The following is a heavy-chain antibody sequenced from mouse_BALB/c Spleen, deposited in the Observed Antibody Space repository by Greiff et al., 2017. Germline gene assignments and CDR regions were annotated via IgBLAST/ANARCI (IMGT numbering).Heavy chain of an antibody. J-gene: IGHJ3*01. D-gene: IGHD2-4*01. CDR3: ARRGDYDPFAY. Sequence: QVQLQQPGAELVRPGSSVKISCKASGYAFSSYWMNWVKQRPGQGLEWIGQIYPGDGDTNYNGKFKGKATLTADKSSSTAYMQLSSLTSEDSAVYFCARRGDYDPFAYWGQGTLVTVSA. V-gene: IGHV1-80*01. CDR1: GYAFSSYW. CDR2: IYPGDGDT.